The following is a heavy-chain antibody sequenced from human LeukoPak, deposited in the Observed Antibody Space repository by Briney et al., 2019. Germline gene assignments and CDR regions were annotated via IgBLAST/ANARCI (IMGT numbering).Heavy chain of an antibody. V-gene: IGHV4-4*07. Sequence: SETLSLTCTVAGGSISIFYWSWIGQPAGKGLDWIGRIHSSGSINHNPSLKGRVTMSVDTSKNQFSLKLTSVTAADTAVYYCARLASGSFHYWGQGTLVTVTS. D-gene: IGHD6-19*01. CDR1: GGSISIFY. J-gene: IGHJ4*02. CDR2: IHSSGSI. CDR3: ARLASGSFHY.